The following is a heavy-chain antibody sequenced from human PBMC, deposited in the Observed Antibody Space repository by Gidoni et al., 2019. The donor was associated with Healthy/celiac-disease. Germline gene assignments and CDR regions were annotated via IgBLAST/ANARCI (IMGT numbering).Heavy chain of an antibody. J-gene: IGHJ6*02. CDR1: GFTFRTAW. V-gene: IGHV3-15*07. CDR2: IKSKTDGGTT. D-gene: IGHD5-18*01. CDR3: TTEGATAMTRRDYYYYGMDV. Sequence: EVQLVESGVGLVKPGASLRLSCAAPGFTFRTAWMTWVRQAQGKGLAGVGRIKSKTDGGTTDYAAPVKGRFTISRDDSKNTLYLQMNSLKTEDTAVYYCTTEGATAMTRRDYYYYGMDVWGQGTTVTVSS.